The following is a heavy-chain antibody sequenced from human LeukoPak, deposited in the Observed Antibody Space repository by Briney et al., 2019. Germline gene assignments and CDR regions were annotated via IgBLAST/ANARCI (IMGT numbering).Heavy chain of an antibody. CDR1: GFTFSSYW. J-gene: IGHJ3*02. D-gene: IGHD3-9*01. CDR3: AKDRLTLDAFDI. CDR2: INSDGSST. Sequence: PGGSLRLSCAASGFTFSSYWMHWVRQAPGKGLVWVSRINSDGSSTSYADSVKGRFTISRDNAKNTLYLQMNSLRAEDTAVYYCAKDRLTLDAFDIWGQGTMVTVSS. V-gene: IGHV3-74*01.